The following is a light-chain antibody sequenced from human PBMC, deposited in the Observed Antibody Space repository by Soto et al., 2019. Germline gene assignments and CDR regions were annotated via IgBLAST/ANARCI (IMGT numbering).Light chain of an antibody. V-gene: IGKV3-20*01. Sequence: EIVLTQSPGTLSLSPGERATLSCRASQSVSSSYLAWYQQKPGQAPRLLIYGAYSRATGIPDRFSGSGSGTDLTLTISRLEPEDFAVYYCQQYGSSPPWTFGQGTKVEIK. J-gene: IGKJ1*01. CDR3: QQYGSSPPWT. CDR1: QSVSSSY. CDR2: GAY.